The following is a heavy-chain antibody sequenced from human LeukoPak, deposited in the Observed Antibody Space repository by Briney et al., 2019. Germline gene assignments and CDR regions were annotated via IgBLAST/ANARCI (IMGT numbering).Heavy chain of an antibody. Sequence: PSETLSLTCTVSGYSISGGYYWGWIRQLPGKGLGWIGTIFQSVSTYYNPSLKSRVTTSVDTSKNQFSLKLSSVTAADTAVYYFARNNSNGFDFWSQGTLVTVSS. CDR1: GYSISGGYY. D-gene: IGHD6-19*01. CDR2: IFQSVST. V-gene: IGHV4-38-2*02. CDR3: ARNNSNGFDF. J-gene: IGHJ4*02.